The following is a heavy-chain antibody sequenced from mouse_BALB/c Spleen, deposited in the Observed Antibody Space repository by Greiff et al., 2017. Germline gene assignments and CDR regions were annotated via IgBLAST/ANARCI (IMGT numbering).Heavy chain of an antibody. J-gene: IGHJ1*01. Sequence: EVQLQQSGTVLARPGASVKMSCKASGYSFTSYWMHWVKQRPGQGLEWIGAIYPGNSDTSYNQKFKGKAKLTAVTSASTAYMELSSLTNEDSAVYYCTRWGRLQWYFDVWGAGTTVTVSS. V-gene: IGHV1-5*01. CDR1: GYSFTSYW. CDR2: IYPGNSDT. CDR3: TRWGRLQWYFDV. D-gene: IGHD1-2*01.